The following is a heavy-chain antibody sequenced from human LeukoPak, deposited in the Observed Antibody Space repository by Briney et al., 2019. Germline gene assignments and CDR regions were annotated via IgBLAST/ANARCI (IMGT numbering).Heavy chain of an antibody. CDR3: ARWMTGYSSSLDY. CDR2: MNPDSGNT. J-gene: IGHJ4*02. Sequence: GASVKVSCKASGYTFTSYDINWVRQATGQGLEWMGWMNPDSGNTGYAQKFQGRVTMTRNTSISTAYMELSSLRSEDTAVCHCARWMTGYSSSLDYWGRGTLVTVSS. D-gene: IGHD6-13*01. CDR1: GYTFTSYD. V-gene: IGHV1-8*01.